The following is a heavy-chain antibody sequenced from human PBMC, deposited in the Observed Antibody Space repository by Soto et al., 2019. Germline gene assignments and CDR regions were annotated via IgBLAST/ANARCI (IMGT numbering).Heavy chain of an antibody. CDR3: AREVAEYSSSFFYFDY. V-gene: IGHV4-31*03. CDR1: GGSISSGGYY. CDR2: IYYSGST. D-gene: IGHD6-6*01. Sequence: PSETLSLTCTVSGGSISSGGYYWSWIRQHPGKGLEWIGYIYYSGSTYYNPSLKSRVTISVDTSKNQFSLKLSSVTAADTAVYYCAREVAEYSSSFFYFDYWGQGTLVTVSS. J-gene: IGHJ4*02.